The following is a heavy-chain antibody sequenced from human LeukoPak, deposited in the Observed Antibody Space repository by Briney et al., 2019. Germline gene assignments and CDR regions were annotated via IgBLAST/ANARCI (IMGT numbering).Heavy chain of an antibody. Sequence: GGSLRLPCSASGFTFSNYPMHWVRQAPGKGLEYGSAITGNGDNTDYADSVKGRFTISRDNSKNTLYLQMSSLRADDTAVYYCVKKYGSGSHYDYWGQGTLVTVSS. CDR2: ITGNGDNT. CDR3: VKKYGSGSHYDY. J-gene: IGHJ4*02. CDR1: GFTFSNYP. V-gene: IGHV3-64D*06. D-gene: IGHD3-10*01.